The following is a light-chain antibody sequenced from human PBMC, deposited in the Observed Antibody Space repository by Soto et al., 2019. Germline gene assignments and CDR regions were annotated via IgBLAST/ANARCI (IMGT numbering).Light chain of an antibody. Sequence: DIVMTQSPDSLAVSLGERATINCKSSQSVLYSSNNKNYLAWYRQKPGQPPKLLIYWASIRESGVPDRISGSGSGTDFTLTISSLQDEDVAVYYCQQYYSTPPYTFGQGTKLEIK. CDR2: WAS. J-gene: IGKJ2*01. V-gene: IGKV4-1*01. CDR3: QQYYSTPPYT. CDR1: QSVLYSSNNKNY.